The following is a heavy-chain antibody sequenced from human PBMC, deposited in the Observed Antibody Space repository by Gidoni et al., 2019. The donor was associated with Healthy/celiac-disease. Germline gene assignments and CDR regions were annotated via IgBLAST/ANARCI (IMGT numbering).Heavy chain of an antibody. V-gene: IGHV3-23*01. CDR1: GLTFSSSA. J-gene: IGHJ4*02. CDR3: AKGEQRAGFFDY. D-gene: IGHD6-13*01. Sequence: EVQLLESGGGLVQPGGSLRLSCAASGLTFSSSAMSWVRQAPGKGLEWVAAISGSGGSTYYADSVKGLFTISRDNSKNTLYLQMNSLRAEDTAVYYCAKGEQRAGFFDYWGQGTLVTVSS. CDR2: ISGSGGST.